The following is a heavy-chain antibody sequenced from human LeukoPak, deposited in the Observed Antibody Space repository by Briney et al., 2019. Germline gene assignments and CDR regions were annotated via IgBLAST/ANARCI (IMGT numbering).Heavy chain of an antibody. CDR1: GGSISSLY. Sequence: PSETLSLTCSVSGGSISSLYWSWIRQPPGKGLEWIGYIYHTGSTNYNPPLRGRVTMFVDMSKNQFSLRLSSVTAADTAVYYCARHRAYSSSSPFDYWGQGTLVTVSS. CDR2: IYHTGST. V-gene: IGHV4-59*08. J-gene: IGHJ4*02. D-gene: IGHD6-6*01. CDR3: ARHRAYSSSSPFDY.